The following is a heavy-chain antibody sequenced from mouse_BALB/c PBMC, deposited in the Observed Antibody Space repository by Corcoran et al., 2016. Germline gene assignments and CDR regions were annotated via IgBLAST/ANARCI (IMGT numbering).Heavy chain of an antibody. J-gene: IGHJ4*01. Sequence: EIQLQQTGPELVKPGASVKISCKASGYSFTDYIMLWVKQSHGKSLEWIGNINPYYGSTSYNLKFKGKATLTVDKSSSTAYMQLNSLTSEDSAVYYCARSMITTGMDYWGQGTSVTVSS. D-gene: IGHD2-4*01. CDR3: ARSMITTGMDY. CDR1: GYSFTDYI. V-gene: IGHV1-39*01. CDR2: INPYYGST.